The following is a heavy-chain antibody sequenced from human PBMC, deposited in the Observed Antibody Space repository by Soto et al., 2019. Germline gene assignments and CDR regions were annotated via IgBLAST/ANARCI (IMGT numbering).Heavy chain of an antibody. Sequence: QGQLVHSGVAVKKPGASVKVACKASGDTFLNYGISWVRQAPGQGLECMVWISANNANTNYAQKLQGRVTMTTGTSTRTAYMEVRSLSSDDTAVSSCARVPPNHYGGNSPYYFDYWGKGTLVSVSS. V-gene: IGHV1-18*01. CDR2: ISANNANT. CDR1: GDTFLNYG. D-gene: IGHD4-17*01. J-gene: IGHJ4*02. CDR3: ARVPPNHYGGNSPYYFDY.